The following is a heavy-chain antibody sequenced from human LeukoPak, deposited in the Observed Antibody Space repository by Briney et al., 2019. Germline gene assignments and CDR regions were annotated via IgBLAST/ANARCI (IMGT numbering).Heavy chain of an antibody. CDR1: GFTFSDYY. J-gene: IGHJ3*02. CDR2: ISSSGRTI. CDR3: ARDMRGSSRNDAFDI. V-gene: IGHV3-11*01. Sequence: GGSLRLSCAASGFTFSDYYMSWVRQAPGKGLEWVSYISSSGRTIYYGESVKGRFTISRDNAKNSMYLQMNSLRAEDTAVYYCARDMRGSSRNDAFDIWGQGTMVTVSS. D-gene: IGHD1-26*01.